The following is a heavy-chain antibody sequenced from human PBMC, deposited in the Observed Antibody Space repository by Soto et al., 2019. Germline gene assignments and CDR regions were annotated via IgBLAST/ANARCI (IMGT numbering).Heavy chain of an antibody. D-gene: IGHD6-19*01. J-gene: IGHJ4*02. CDR3: ARQPYTSGAYYFDY. CDR1: GGSISSGGYY. V-gene: IGHV4-61*08. Sequence: SETLSLTCTVSGGSISSGGYYWCWIRQHPGKGLEWIGYIFHTWISNYNPSLKSRVTISLDTSKNQFSLRLSSVTAADTAVYYCARQPYTSGAYYFDYWGQGTPVTVSS. CDR2: IFHTWIS.